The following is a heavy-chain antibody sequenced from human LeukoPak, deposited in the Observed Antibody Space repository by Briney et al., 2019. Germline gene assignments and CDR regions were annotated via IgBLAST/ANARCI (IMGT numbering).Heavy chain of an antibody. CDR2: IYYSGST. D-gene: IGHD3-22*01. J-gene: IGHJ4*02. V-gene: IGHV4-59*01. CDR3: ARVRVTYDSSGYSTHYCFDY. CDR1: GGSISSYY. Sequence: SETLSLTCTVSGGSISSYYWSWIRQPPGKGLEWIGYIYYSGSTNYNPSLKSRVTISVDTSKNQFSLKLSSVTAADTAVYYCARVRVTYDSSGYSTHYCFDYWGQGTLVTVSS.